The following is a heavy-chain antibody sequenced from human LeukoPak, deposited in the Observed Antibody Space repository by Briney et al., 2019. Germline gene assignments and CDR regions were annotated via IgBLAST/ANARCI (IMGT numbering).Heavy chain of an antibody. CDR2: ISSRSNSV. CDR1: GFTFSNYA. Sequence: TGGSLRLSCAASGFTFSNYAMNWVRQAPGKGLEWVSYISSRSNSVYYAHSVKGRFTISRDNARNSLYLQMNSLRAEDTAVYYCARDLNNPYSGSYYSLDYWGQGTLVTVSS. CDR3: ARDLNNPYSGSYYSLDY. V-gene: IGHV3-48*01. D-gene: IGHD1-26*01. J-gene: IGHJ4*02.